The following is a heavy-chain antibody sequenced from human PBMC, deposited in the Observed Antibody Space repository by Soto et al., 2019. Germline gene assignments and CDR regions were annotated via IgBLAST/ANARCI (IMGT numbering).Heavy chain of an antibody. CDR1: GYTFTNYY. V-gene: IGHV1-46*01. Sequence: ASLKGSWKASGYTFTNYYIHWGRQAPGQGLEWMGIINPSGGSTSYAQKFQGRVTMTRDTSTSTVYMELSSLRSEDTAVYYCARDRRESCTNAVCYAFDYWGQGTLVTVSS. CDR3: ARDRRESCTNAVCYAFDY. J-gene: IGHJ4*02. CDR2: INPSGGST. D-gene: IGHD2-8*01.